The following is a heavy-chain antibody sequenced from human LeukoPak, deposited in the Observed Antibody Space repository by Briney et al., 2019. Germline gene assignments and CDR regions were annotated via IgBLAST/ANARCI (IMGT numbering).Heavy chain of an antibody. CDR3: ARVHPITMVRGVTYDP. V-gene: IGHV1-18*01. D-gene: IGHD3-10*01. J-gene: IGHJ5*02. Sequence: ASVKVSCKASGYTFTSYGISWVRQAPGQGLEWMGWISAYNGNTNYAQKLQGRVTMTTDTSTSTAYMELRSLRSDDTAVYYCARVHPITMVRGVTYDPWGQRTLVTVSS. CDR1: GYTFTSYG. CDR2: ISAYNGNT.